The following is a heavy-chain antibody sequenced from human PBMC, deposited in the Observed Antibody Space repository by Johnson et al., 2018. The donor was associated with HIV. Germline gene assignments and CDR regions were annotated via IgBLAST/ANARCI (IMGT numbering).Heavy chain of an antibody. CDR1: GFTFRDYY. CDR3: ARDGLHQLIDYGDYADRVWAVGATTAFDI. D-gene: IGHD4-17*01. V-gene: IGHV3-11*04. CDR2: ISTSGTTI. J-gene: IGHJ3*02. Sequence: QAQLVESGGGLVKPGGSLRLSCAASGFTFRDYYMSWIRQAPGKGLEWVSYISTSGTTIYYADSVTGRFSISRDNTKNSLSLQINSLRVEDTAVYYCARDGLHQLIDYGDYADRVWAVGATTAFDIWGQGTLVTVSS.